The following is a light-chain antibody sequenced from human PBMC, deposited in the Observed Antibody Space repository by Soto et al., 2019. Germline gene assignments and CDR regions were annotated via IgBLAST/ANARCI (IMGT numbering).Light chain of an antibody. Sequence: DIQMTQSPSSVSASVGDRVTISCRASQGIDNWLAWYQQKPGKAPKLLIYVASNLQSGVPSRFSGSGSGTDFTLTISSLQHEDFETYYCQQAKSFPYTFGQGTKVDIK. J-gene: IGKJ2*01. CDR1: QGIDNW. CDR3: QQAKSFPYT. CDR2: VAS. V-gene: IGKV1-12*01.